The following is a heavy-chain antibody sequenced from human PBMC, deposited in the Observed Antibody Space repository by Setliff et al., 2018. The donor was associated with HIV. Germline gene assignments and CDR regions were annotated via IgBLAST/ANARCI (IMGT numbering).Heavy chain of an antibody. CDR2: IYTSGST. D-gene: IGHD3-10*01. V-gene: IGHV4-4*09. CDR1: GGSISSYY. CDR3: ARRGVVGWGYYSSPICDY. J-gene: IGHJ4*02. Sequence: SETLSLTCTVSGGSISSYYWSWIRQPPGKGLEWIGYIYTSGSTNYNPSLKSRVTISVDTSKNQFSLKLSSVTAADTAVYYCARRGVVGWGYYSSPICDYGGQGTLLTVSS.